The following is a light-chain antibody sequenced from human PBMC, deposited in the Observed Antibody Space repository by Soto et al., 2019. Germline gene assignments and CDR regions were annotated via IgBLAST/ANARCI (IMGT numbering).Light chain of an antibody. CDR1: SSDVGGYNY. Sequence: QSALTQPRSVSGSPGQSVTISCTGTSSDVGGYNYVSWYQQHPGKAPKLMIYDVSKRPSGVPDRFSGSKSGNTASLTISGLQAEAEADYYCCSYAGSYLVFGGGTKVTVL. V-gene: IGLV2-11*01. CDR2: DVS. J-gene: IGLJ2*01. CDR3: CSYAGSYLV.